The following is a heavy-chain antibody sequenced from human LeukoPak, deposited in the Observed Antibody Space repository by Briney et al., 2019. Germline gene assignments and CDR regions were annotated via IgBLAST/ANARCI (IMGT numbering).Heavy chain of an antibody. Sequence: GGSLRLSCAASGFAFNFYAMTWVRQAPGKGLEWVAVISYDGSNKYYADSVKGRFTISRDNSKNTLYLQMNSLRAEDTAVYYCARGLFTGGTYYGYWGQGTLVTVSS. CDR2: ISYDGSNK. J-gene: IGHJ4*02. CDR3: ARGLFTGGTYYGY. V-gene: IGHV3-30-3*01. D-gene: IGHD4-17*01. CDR1: GFAFNFYA.